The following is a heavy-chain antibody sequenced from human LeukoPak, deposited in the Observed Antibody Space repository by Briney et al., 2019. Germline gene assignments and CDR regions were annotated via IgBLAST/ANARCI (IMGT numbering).Heavy chain of an antibody. CDR1: GFTFNTYA. Sequence: GGSLRLSCGASGFTFNTYAMSWVRQAPGKGLEWVSSISGSGDSTYYADSVKGRFTISRDNSKNTLYLQMNSLRAEDTAVYYCARDGGKETRGRGLQLLWDYWGQGTLVTGSS. D-gene: IGHD3-16*01. CDR3: ARDGGKETRGRGLQLLWDY. V-gene: IGHV3-23*01. J-gene: IGHJ4*02. CDR2: ISGSGDST.